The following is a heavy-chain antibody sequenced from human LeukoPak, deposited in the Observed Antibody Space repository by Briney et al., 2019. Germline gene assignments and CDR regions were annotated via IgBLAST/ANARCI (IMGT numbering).Heavy chain of an antibody. CDR2: INPNSGGT. CDR3: ARDAPGRNYGDYRELDY. J-gene: IGHJ4*02. D-gene: IGHD4-17*01. CDR1: GYTFTGYY. Sequence: GASVKVSCKASGYTFTGYYMHWVRQAPGQGLEWMGWINPNSGGTNYAQKFQGRVTMTRNTSISTAYMELRSLGSDDTAVYYCARDAPGRNYGDYRELDYWGQGTLVTVSS. V-gene: IGHV1-2*02.